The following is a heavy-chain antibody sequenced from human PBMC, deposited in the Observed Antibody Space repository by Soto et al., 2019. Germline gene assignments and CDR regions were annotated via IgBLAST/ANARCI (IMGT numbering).Heavy chain of an antibody. V-gene: IGHV4-30-4*01. CDR1: GGSISSDDSY. Sequence: PSETLSLTCTVSGGSISSDDSYWSWIRQPPGKGPEWIGYIYYSGSTYYNPSLKSRVTISVETSTNQFSLKLSSVTAADTAVYYCARVSGTRWLANAYFDSWGQGTLVTVSS. J-gene: IGHJ4*02. CDR3: ARVSGTRWLANAYFDS. D-gene: IGHD6-19*01. CDR2: IYYSGST.